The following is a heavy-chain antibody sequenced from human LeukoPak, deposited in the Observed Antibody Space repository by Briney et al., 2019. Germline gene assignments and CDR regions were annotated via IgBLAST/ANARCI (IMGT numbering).Heavy chain of an antibody. J-gene: IGHJ4*02. CDR2: INHSGST. Sequence: SQTLSLTCTVSGGSISSGSYYWSWIRQPPGKGLEWIGEINHSGSTNYNPSLKSRVTISVDTSKNQFSLKLSSVTAADTAVYYCARGLVLNVIVVVIPSLGPYFDYWGQGTLVTVSS. D-gene: IGHD3-22*01. V-gene: IGHV4-39*07. CDR3: ARGLVLNVIVVVIPSLGPYFDY. CDR1: GGSISSGSYY.